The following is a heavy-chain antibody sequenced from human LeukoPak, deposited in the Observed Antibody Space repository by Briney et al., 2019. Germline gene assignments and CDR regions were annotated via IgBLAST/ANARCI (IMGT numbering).Heavy chain of an antibody. CDR2: MKEDGGEI. D-gene: IGHD4-23*01. CDR3: AGDRGYSTFDN. Sequence: PGGSLRLSCAASGFPFSNYWMSWVRQAPGKGLEWVANMKEDGGEINYVGSVKGRFTISRDNAKNSLYLHMNSLRVDDTAVYYCAGDRGYSTFDNWGQGTLVTVSS. V-gene: IGHV3-7*01. CDR1: GFPFSNYW. J-gene: IGHJ5*02.